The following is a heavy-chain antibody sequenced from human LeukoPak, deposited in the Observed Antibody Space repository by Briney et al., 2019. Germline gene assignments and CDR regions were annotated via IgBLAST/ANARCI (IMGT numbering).Heavy chain of an antibody. CDR2: INTSGNT. V-gene: IGHV4-4*07. J-gene: IGHJ4*02. D-gene: IGHD3-22*01. Sequence: PSETLSLTCAVYGGSFSGYYWSWIRQPAGKGLEWIGRINTSGNTNYNPSLKSRVTVSVDTSKNQFSLKLSSVTAADTAVYYCARDKRDDSSGYYTVFDYWGQGTLVTVSS. CDR3: ARDKRDDSSGYYTVFDY. CDR1: GGSFSGYY.